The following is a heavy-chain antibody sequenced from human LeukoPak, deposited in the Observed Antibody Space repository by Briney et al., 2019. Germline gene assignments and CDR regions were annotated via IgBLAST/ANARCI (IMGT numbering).Heavy chain of an antibody. CDR3: ARDWVSMTTATIFDY. D-gene: IGHD4-17*01. V-gene: IGHV3-11*06. Sequence: GGSLRLSCAASGFTFSDYYMSWIRQAPGKGLEWVSYISSSSSYTNYADSVKGRFTISRDNAKNSLYLQMNSLRAEDTAVYYCARDWVSMTTATIFDYWGQGTLVTVSS. J-gene: IGHJ4*02. CDR2: ISSSSSYT. CDR1: GFTFSDYY.